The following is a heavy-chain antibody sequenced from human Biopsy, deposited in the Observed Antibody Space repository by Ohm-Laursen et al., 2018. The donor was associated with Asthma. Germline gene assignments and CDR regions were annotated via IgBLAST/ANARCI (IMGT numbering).Heavy chain of an antibody. D-gene: IGHD3-9*01. V-gene: IGHV1-3*01. Sequence: ASAKVSCKASGYMSINYVMHWVRQAPGQRLEWMGWINSDNGNTKYSQNFQGRVTIIRGTSASTSYMELSSLRSEDTAVYYCARTYYDFLTGQVNDAFAMWGQGTMVTVSS. CDR2: INSDNGNT. CDR1: GYMSINYV. J-gene: IGHJ3*02. CDR3: ARTYYDFLTGQVNDAFAM.